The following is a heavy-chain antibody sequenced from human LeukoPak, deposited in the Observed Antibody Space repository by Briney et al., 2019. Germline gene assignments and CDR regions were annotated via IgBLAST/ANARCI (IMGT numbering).Heavy chain of an antibody. V-gene: IGHV3-48*04. CDR1: GFTFIYYS. Sequence: GGSLRLSCAASGFTFIYYSMTWVRQAPGKGLEWISYISCSGRTIYYADSVKGRFTISRDNAKNSVYLQMNSLSAEDTAVYYCARDRARATEGPELDYWGQGTLVTVSS. D-gene: IGHD1-26*01. J-gene: IGHJ4*02. CDR2: ISCSGRTI. CDR3: ARDRARATEGPELDY.